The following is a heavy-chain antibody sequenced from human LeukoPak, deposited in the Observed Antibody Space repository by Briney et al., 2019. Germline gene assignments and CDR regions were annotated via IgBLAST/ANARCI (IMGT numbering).Heavy chain of an antibody. CDR1: GFTFSDYY. Sequence: GGSLRLSCAASGFTFSDYYMSWIRQAPGKGLEWVSGISWNSGSIGYADSVKGRFTISRDNAKNSLYLQMNSLRAEDTALYYCAKSKMIVVDYFDYWGQGTLVTVSS. CDR3: AKSKMIVVDYFDY. D-gene: IGHD3-22*01. V-gene: IGHV3-9*01. J-gene: IGHJ4*02. CDR2: ISWNSGSI.